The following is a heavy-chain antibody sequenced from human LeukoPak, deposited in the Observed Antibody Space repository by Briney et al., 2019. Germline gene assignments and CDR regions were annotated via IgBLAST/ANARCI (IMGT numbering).Heavy chain of an antibody. J-gene: IGHJ4*02. CDR1: GFTFSSYW. CDR3: AREGVVVKALGY. Sequence: HPGGSLRLSCAASGFTFSSYWMHWVRQAPGKGLVWVSRINSDGSSTSYADSVKGRFTISRDNAKNSLYLQMNSLRAEDTAVYYCAREGVVVKALGYWGQGTLVTVSS. D-gene: IGHD3-22*01. CDR2: INSDGSST. V-gene: IGHV3-74*01.